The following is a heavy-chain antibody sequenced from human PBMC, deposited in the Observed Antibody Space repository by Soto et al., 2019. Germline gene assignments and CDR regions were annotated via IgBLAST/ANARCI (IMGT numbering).Heavy chain of an antibody. CDR1: GYSFTSNA. V-gene: IGHV5-51*03. Sequence: GESLKISCXVSGYSFTSNAIAWVRQVPGKGLEWMGLIYPGDADIRYSPSFEGRATISADKSISTAYLQLGSLKASDSAMYYCARSQALDYWGQGTLVTISS. J-gene: IGHJ4*02. CDR2: IYPGDADI. CDR3: ARSQALDY.